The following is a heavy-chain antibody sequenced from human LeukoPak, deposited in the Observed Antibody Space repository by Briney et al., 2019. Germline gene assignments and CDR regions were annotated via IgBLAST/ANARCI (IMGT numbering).Heavy chain of an antibody. CDR1: GCSISSYY. CDR2: IYTSGST. Sequence: SETLSLTCTVSGCSISSYYWSWIRQPAGKGLEWIGRIYTSGSTNYNPSLKSRVTMSVDTSKNQFSLKLSSVTAADTAVYYCARDGSIGDYWGDYYYYMDVWGKGTMVTVSS. D-gene: IGHD4-17*01. CDR3: ARDGSIGDYWGDYYYYMDV. V-gene: IGHV4-4*07. J-gene: IGHJ6*03.